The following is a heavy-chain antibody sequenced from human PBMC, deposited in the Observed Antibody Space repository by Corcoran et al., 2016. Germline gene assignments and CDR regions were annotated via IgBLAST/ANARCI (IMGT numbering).Heavy chain of an antibody. Sequence: EVQLVESGGGLVKPGGSIRLSCAASGFTFSNAWMSWVRQAPGKGREWVGRIKSKTDGGTTDYAAPVKGRFTISRDDSKNTLYLKMNSLKTEDTAVYYCTTDGPGYYDSSGIYGYYWGQGTLVTVSS. CDR1: GFTFSNAW. CDR3: TTDGPGYYDSSGIYGYY. V-gene: IGHV3-15*01. CDR2: IKSKTDGGTT. D-gene: IGHD3-22*01. J-gene: IGHJ4*02.